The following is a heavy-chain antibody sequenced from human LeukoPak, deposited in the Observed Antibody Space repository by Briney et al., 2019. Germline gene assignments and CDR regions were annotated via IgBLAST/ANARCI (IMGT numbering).Heavy chain of an antibody. Sequence: ASVKVSCKASGYTFTGYYMHWVRQAPGQGLEWMGWINPNSGGTNYAQKVQGWVTMTRDTSISTAYMELSRLRSDDTAVYYCARRGPGAAYGMDVWGKGTTVTVSS. V-gene: IGHV1-2*04. D-gene: IGHD3-10*01. J-gene: IGHJ6*04. CDR3: ARRGPGAAYGMDV. CDR1: GYTFTGYY. CDR2: INPNSGGT.